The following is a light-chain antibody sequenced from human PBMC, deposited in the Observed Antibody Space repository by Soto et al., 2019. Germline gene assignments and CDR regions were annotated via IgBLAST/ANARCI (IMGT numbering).Light chain of an antibody. J-gene: IGKJ1*01. Sequence: EIVLTQSPGTLSLSPGERATLSCRASQRVSGNYLAWYQQKPGQAPRLLIYGASGRASGIPDRFSGSGSGTDFTLNISRLEPEDFAVYYCHQYGFSLRTFGQGTKVDI. V-gene: IGKV3-20*01. CDR2: GAS. CDR3: HQYGFSLRT. CDR1: QRVSGNY.